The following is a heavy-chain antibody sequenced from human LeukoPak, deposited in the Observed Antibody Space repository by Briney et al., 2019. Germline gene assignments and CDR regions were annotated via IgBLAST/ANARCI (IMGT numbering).Heavy chain of an antibody. CDR1: GFTFSSYS. CDR2: ISTSGGHT. D-gene: IGHD3-22*01. J-gene: IGHJ6*02. V-gene: IGHV3-23*01. CDR3: AKVLGYDSSGNYWYGMDV. Sequence: PGGSLRLPCAASGFTFSSYSMNWARQAPGKGLEWVSGISTSGGHTDYTDSVRGRFTISRDNSKNTLYLQMNSLRADDTAVYYCAKVLGYDSSGNYWYGMDVWGQGTTVTVSS.